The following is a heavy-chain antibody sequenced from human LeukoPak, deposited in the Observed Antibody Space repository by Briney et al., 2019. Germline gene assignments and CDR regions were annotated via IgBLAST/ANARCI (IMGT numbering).Heavy chain of an antibody. CDR1: GGSFSDYF. Sequence: SETLSLTCAVYGGSFSDYFWNWIRQSPGKGLEWIGDINHGGGTNYNPSLKSRATISVDTSKNHFSLNLTSVTAADTAVYFCVRGEDGTGDYRPSYFDSWGPGTLVTVSS. D-gene: IGHD4-17*01. CDR3: VRGEDGTGDYRPSYFDS. J-gene: IGHJ4*02. CDR2: INHGGGT. V-gene: IGHV4-34*01.